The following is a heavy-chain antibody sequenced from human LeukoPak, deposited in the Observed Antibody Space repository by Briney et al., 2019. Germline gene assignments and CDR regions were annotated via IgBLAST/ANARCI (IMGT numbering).Heavy chain of an antibody. CDR3: ARRHLKYYYDSSGYYALRSEYFQH. D-gene: IGHD3-22*01. J-gene: IGHJ1*01. Sequence: SETLSLTCAVYGGSFSGYYWSWIRQPPGKGLEWIGEINHSGSTNYNPSLKSRVTISVDTSKNQFSLKLSSVTVADTAVYYCARRHLKYYYDSSGYYALRSEYFQHWGQGTLVTVSS. CDR1: GGSFSGYY. CDR2: INHSGST. V-gene: IGHV4-34*01.